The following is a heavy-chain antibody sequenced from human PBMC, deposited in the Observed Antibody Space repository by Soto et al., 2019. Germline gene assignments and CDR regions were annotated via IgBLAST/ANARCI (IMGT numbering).Heavy chain of an antibody. J-gene: IGHJ5*02. CDR3: ARWAEYYDISNARFDP. V-gene: IGHV5-10-1*01. CDR2: IDPSDSYT. D-gene: IGHD3-9*01. CDR1: GYSFASYW. Sequence: EVQLVQSGAEVKKPGESLRISCKGSGYSFASYWINWVRQMPGKGLEWMGRIDPSDSYTNYSPSLQGHVTISVAKSISTAYLQWSSRKASDTAMYDCARWAEYYDISNARFDPWGQGTLVTVSS.